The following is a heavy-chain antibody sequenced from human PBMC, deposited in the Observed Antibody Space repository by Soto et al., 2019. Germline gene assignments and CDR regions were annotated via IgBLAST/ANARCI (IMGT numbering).Heavy chain of an antibody. D-gene: IGHD4-17*01. CDR3: ARGRYGDY. Sequence: QANLVQSGPEVKKPGASVKVSCKGSGYIFTSYGIAWVRQAPGQGLEWMGWISAHNGKTEYAQKFQGRVTVTRDTSTSTAYLERRSLRSDDTALYYCARGRYGDYWGQGALVTVSS. V-gene: IGHV1-18*01. CDR1: GYIFTSYG. J-gene: IGHJ4*02. CDR2: ISAHNGKT.